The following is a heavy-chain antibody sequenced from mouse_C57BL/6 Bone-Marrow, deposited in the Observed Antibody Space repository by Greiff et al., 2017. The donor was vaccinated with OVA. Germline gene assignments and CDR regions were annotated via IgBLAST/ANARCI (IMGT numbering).Heavy chain of an antibody. CDR3: TREGITTVVFDY. Sequence: QVQLQQSGAELVRPGASVTLSCKASGYTFTDYEMHWVKQTPVHGLEWIGAIDPETGGTAYNQKFKGKAILTADKSSSTAYMELRSLTSEDSAVYYCTREGITTVVFDYWGQGTTLTVSS. D-gene: IGHD1-1*01. J-gene: IGHJ2*01. CDR1: GYTFTDYE. V-gene: IGHV1-15*01. CDR2: IDPETGGT.